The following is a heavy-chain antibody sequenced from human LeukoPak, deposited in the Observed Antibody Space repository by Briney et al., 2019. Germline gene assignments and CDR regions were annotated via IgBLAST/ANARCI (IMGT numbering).Heavy chain of an antibody. D-gene: IGHD2-2*01. Sequence: SVKVSCKASGGTFSSYAISWVRQAPGQGLEWMGGIIPIFGTANYAQKFQGRVTITADESTSTAYMELRSLRSDDTAVYYCAKVVPAAGASFDPWGQGTLVTVSS. V-gene: IGHV1-69*01. CDR3: AKVVPAAGASFDP. J-gene: IGHJ5*02. CDR1: GGTFSSYA. CDR2: IIPIFGTA.